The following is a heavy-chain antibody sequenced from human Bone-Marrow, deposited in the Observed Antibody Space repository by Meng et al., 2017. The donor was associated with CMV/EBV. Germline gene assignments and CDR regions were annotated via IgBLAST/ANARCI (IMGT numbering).Heavy chain of an antibody. J-gene: IGHJ5*02. D-gene: IGHD1-1*01. Sequence: GGSLRLSCAASGFTFSSYSMNWVRQAPGKGLEWVSSISSSSSYIYYADSVKGRFTISRDNAKNSLYLQMNSLRAEDTAVYYCARDKLAGTLRNNWFAPWGQGPLVTVSS. CDR3: ARDKLAGTLRNNWFAP. CDR2: ISSSSSYI. V-gene: IGHV3-21*01. CDR1: GFTFSSYS.